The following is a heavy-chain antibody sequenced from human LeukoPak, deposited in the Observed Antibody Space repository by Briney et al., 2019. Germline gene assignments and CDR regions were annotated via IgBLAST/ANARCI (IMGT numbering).Heavy chain of an antibody. Sequence: ASVKVSCKASGYTFTGYYMHWVRQAPGQGLEWMGWINPHSGGAKYAQKFLGRVTMTRDTSISTVFMEVSRLRSDDAAVYYCARGARSSDWFDPWGQGTLVTVSS. J-gene: IGHJ5*02. D-gene: IGHD3-10*01. CDR2: INPHSGGA. CDR3: ARGARSSDWFDP. CDR1: GYTFTGYY. V-gene: IGHV1-2*02.